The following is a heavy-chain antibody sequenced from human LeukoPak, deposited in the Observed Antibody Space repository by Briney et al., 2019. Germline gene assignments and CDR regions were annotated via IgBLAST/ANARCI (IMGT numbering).Heavy chain of an antibody. CDR3: AKLESQAAWFDP. CDR1: GGSISSYY. Sequence: SETLSLTCTVSGGSISSYYWSWTRQPPGKGLEWIGYIYYSGSTNYNPSLKSRVTISVDTSKNQFSLKLSSVTAADTAVYYCAKLESQAAWFDPWGQGTLVTVSS. V-gene: IGHV4-59*01. D-gene: IGHD1-1*01. CDR2: IYYSGST. J-gene: IGHJ5*02.